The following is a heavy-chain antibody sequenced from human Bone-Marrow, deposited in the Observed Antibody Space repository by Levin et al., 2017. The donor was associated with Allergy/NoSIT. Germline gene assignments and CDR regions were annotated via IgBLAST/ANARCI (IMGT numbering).Heavy chain of an antibody. CDR2: VYHSGSA. V-gene: IGHV4-30-2*01. D-gene: IGHD1-1*01. CDR1: GDSITSGAYS. Sequence: SETLSLTCTISGDSITSGAYSYNWIRQPLGKGLEWVGYVYHSGSAYYSRSLKDRLTISVDRTKNHFSLELTSVTATDTAIYFCARSYETTITNWFDPWGPGILVTVSS. J-gene: IGHJ5*02. CDR3: ARSYETTITNWFDP.